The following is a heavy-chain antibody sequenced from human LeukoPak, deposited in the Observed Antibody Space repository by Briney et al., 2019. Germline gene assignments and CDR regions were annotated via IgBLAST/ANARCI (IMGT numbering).Heavy chain of an antibody. CDR3: AKVRLYGDYPEIDY. CDR1: GFTFSSYA. Sequence: GGSLRLSCVASGFTFSSYAINWVRQAPGKGLEWVSGTSGSGGRTYYADSVKGRFTISRENSKNTLYLQMNSLRAEDTAVYYCAKVRLYGDYPEIDYWGQGTLVTVSS. CDR2: TSGSGGRT. D-gene: IGHD4-17*01. V-gene: IGHV3-23*01. J-gene: IGHJ4*02.